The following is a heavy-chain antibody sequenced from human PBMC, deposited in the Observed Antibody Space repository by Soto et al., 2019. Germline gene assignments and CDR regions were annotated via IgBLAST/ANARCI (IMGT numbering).Heavy chain of an antibody. CDR1: GGTFSSYA. Sequence: GASVKVSCKASGGTFSSYAISWVRQAPGQGLEWMGGIIPIFGTANYAQKFQGRVTITADESTSTAYMELSSLRSEDTAVYYCATYYDSSGYYIAISWGQGTLVTVSS. CDR2: IIPIFGTA. D-gene: IGHD3-22*01. CDR3: ATYYDSSGYYIAIS. V-gene: IGHV1-69*13. J-gene: IGHJ5*02.